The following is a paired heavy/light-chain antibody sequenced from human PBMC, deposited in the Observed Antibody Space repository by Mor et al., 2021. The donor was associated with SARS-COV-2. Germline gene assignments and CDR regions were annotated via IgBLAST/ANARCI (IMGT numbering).Heavy chain of an antibody. V-gene: IGHV3-11*01. Sequence: QVQLVESGGGLVKPGGSLRLSCAASGFTFSDYYMSWIRQAPGKGLEWVSYISSSGSTIYYADSVKGRFTISRDNAKNSLYLQMNSLRAEDTAVYYCARDHQDYGDYQRNLDAFDIWGQGTMVTVSS. J-gene: IGHJ3*02. D-gene: IGHD4-17*01. CDR1: GFTFSDYY. CDR2: ISSSGSTI. CDR3: ARDHQDYGDYQRNLDAFDI.
Light chain of an antibody. J-gene: IGKJ5*01. CDR3: MQGTQSIT. CDR2: KVS. V-gene: IGKV2-30*01. CDR1: QSLVYSDGNTY. Sequence: DVVMTQSPLSLPVTLGQPASISCRSSQSLVYSDGNTYLNWFQQRPGQSPRRLIYKVSNRDSGVPDRFSGSGSGTDFTLKISRVEAEDVGVYYCMQGTQSITFGQGTRLEIK.